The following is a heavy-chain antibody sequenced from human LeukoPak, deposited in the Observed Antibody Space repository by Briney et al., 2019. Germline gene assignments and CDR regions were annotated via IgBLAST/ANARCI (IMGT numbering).Heavy chain of an antibody. D-gene: IGHD5-18*01. Sequence: SETLSLTCTVSGGSMSNYYWSWIRQPPGKGLEWIGYIYYSGSTNYNPSLKSRVTISINTSKNQFSLKLTSVTAADTATYYCARARVLRWLPHYFDYWGQGALVTASS. CDR3: ARARVLRWLPHYFDY. V-gene: IGHV4-59*08. CDR1: GGSMSNYY. CDR2: IYYSGST. J-gene: IGHJ4*02.